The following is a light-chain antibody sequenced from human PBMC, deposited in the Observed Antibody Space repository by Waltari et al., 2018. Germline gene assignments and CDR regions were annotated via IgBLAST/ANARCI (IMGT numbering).Light chain of an antibody. J-gene: IGKJ2*01. CDR1: QGISSY. V-gene: IGKV1-8*01. Sequence: AIRMTQSPSSLSASTGDRVTIPCRSSQGISSYLAWYQQKPGKAPKLLIYAASTLQSGVPSRFSGSGSGTDFTLTISCLQSEDFATYYCQQYYSYPLTFGQGTKLEIK. CDR2: AAS. CDR3: QQYYSYPLT.